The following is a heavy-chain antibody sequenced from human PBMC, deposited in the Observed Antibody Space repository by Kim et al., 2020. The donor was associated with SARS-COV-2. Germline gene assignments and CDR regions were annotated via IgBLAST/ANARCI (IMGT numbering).Heavy chain of an antibody. V-gene: IGHV3-23*01. Sequence: GGSLRLSCAASGFTFSSYAMTWVRQAPGKGLEWVSAISSGGGGTYYADSVKGRFTISRDNSRNTLYLQMNSLRAADTAVYYCAKDQVVTAIHGRYGYWGQGTLGTVSS. J-gene: IGHJ4*02. CDR1: GFTFSSYA. D-gene: IGHD2-21*02. CDR2: ISSGGGGT. CDR3: AKDQVVTAIHGRYGY.